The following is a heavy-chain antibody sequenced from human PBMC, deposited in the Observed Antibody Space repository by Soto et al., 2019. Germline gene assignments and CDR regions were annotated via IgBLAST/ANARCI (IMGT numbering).Heavy chain of an antibody. CDR1: GFTFSSYS. J-gene: IGHJ5*02. CDR3: AVGLDYYDSSASNWFDP. CDR2: ISSSGSTI. V-gene: IGHV3-21*01. Sequence: EVQLVESGGGLVKPGGSLRLSCAASGFTFSSYSMNWVRQAPGKGLEWVSSISSSGSTIYYADSVKGRFTISRDNAKNSLYLQMNSLRAEDTAVYYCAVGLDYYDSSASNWFDPWGQGTLVTVSS. D-gene: IGHD3-22*01.